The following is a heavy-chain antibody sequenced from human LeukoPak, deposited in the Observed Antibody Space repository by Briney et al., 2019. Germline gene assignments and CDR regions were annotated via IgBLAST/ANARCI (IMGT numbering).Heavy chain of an antibody. V-gene: IGHV3-48*02. D-gene: IGHD3-22*01. CDR2: ISSSSSTI. CDR3: ARAGDSSGYSPRAEYFQH. CDR1: GFTFSSYS. Sequence: GGSLRLSCAASGFTFSSYSMNWVRQAPGKGLEWVSYISSSSSTIYYADSVKGRFTISRDNAKNSLYLQMNSLRDEDTAVYYCARAGDSSGYSPRAEYFQHWGQGTLVTVSS. J-gene: IGHJ1*01.